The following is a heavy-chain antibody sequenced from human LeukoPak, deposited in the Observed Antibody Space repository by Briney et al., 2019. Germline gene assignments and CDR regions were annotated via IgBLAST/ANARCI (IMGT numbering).Heavy chain of an antibody. CDR3: ARVYDFWSGLSTYYFDY. V-gene: IGHV3-11*01. Sequence: WXXQAPGKGXEWVSYISSSGSTIYYADSVKGRFTISRDNAKNSLYLQMNSPRAEDTAVYYCARVYDFWSGLSTYYFDYWGQGTLVTVSS. CDR2: ISSSGSTI. J-gene: IGHJ4*02. D-gene: IGHD3-3*01.